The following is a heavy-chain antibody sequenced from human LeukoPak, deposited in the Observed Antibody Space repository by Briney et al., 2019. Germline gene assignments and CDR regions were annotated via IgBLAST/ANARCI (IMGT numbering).Heavy chain of an antibody. CDR2: ISGSGGST. D-gene: IGHD3-22*01. J-gene: IGHJ3*02. Sequence: GGSLRLSCAASGFTFSSYAMSWVRQAPGKGLEWVSAISGSGGSTYYADSVKGRFTISRDNSKNTLYLQMNSLRAEDTAVYYCAKALDSSGYYPNPDAFDIWGQGTMVTVSS. V-gene: IGHV3-23*01. CDR1: GFTFSSYA. CDR3: AKALDSSGYYPNPDAFDI.